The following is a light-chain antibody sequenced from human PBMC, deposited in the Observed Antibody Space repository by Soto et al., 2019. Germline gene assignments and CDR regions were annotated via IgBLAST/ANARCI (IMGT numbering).Light chain of an antibody. CDR2: DVS. J-gene: IGLJ2*01. CDR3: CSYAGSHFL. Sequence: QSALTQPRSVSGSPGQSVTISCTGTSSDVGGYNYVSWYQQHPGKAPKLMIYDVSQRPSGVPDRFSGSKSGNTASLTISGLKNEAEADYSCCSYAGSHFLFGGGTKLTVL. CDR1: SSDVGGYNY. V-gene: IGLV2-11*01.